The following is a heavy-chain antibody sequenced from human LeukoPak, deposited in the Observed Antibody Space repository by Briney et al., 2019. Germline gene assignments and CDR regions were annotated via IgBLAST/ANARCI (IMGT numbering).Heavy chain of an antibody. CDR2: ISGGGGST. CDR1: GFTFSSYA. CDR3: AKGGRYCSSTSCYSPFDY. D-gene: IGHD2-2*01. J-gene: IGHJ4*02. Sequence: GGSLGLSCAASGFTFSSYAMSWVRQAPGKGLEWVSAISGGGGSTYYADSVKGRFTISRDNSKNTLYLQMNSLRAEDTAVYYCAKGGRYCSSTSCYSPFDYWGQGTLVTVSS. V-gene: IGHV3-23*01.